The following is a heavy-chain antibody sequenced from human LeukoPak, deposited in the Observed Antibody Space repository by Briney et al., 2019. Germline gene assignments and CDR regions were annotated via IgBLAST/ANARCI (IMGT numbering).Heavy chain of an antibody. CDR2: IYTSGST. V-gene: IGHV4-61*02. CDR1: GGSISSGSYY. D-gene: IGHD3-10*01. Sequence: SQTLSLTCTVSGGSISSGSYYWSWIRQPAGKGLEWIGRIYTSGSTNYNPSLKSRVTMSVDTSKNQFSLKLSSVTAADTAVYYCAGDTMVRGVIMYWGQGTLVTVSS. J-gene: IGHJ4*02. CDR3: AGDTMVRGVIMY.